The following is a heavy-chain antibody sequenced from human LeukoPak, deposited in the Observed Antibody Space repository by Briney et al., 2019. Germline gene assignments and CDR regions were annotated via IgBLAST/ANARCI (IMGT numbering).Heavy chain of an antibody. Sequence: GGSLRLSCDASGFTVNSYAMNWVRQAPGKGLEWVSVISASGDNTYYADSVKGRFTISRDGSKNTVYLQMNSLRADDTAVYHCAKGGRRHYGDYVAFWGQGTLVTVSS. J-gene: IGHJ4*02. CDR2: ISASGDNT. CDR1: GFTVNSYA. V-gene: IGHV3-23*01. D-gene: IGHD4-17*01. CDR3: AKGGRRHYGDYVAF.